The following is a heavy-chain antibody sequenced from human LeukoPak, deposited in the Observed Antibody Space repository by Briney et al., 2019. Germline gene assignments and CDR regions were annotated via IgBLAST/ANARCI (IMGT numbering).Heavy chain of an antibody. V-gene: IGHV3-53*01. CDR2: VYSDGST. CDR3: ARDHFPYYDSSGYYPPGLEY. Sequence: GGSLRLSCAASGFSVSTHFMSWVRQAPGKGLEWVSVVYSDGSTYYADSVKGRFTISRDNSKNTLYLQMNSLRAEDTAVYYCARDHFPYYDSSGYYPPGLEYWGQGTLVTVSS. D-gene: IGHD3-22*01. J-gene: IGHJ4*02. CDR1: GFSVSTHF.